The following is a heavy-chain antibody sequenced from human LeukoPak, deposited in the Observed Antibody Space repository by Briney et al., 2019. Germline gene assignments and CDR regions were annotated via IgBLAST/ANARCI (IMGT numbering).Heavy chain of an antibody. V-gene: IGHV4-34*01. D-gene: IGHD5-18*01. Sequence: PSETLSLTCTVSGGSISSYYWSWIRQPPGKGLEWIGEINHSGSTNYNPSLKSRVTISVGTSKNQFSLKLSSVTAAHTAVYYCARGGYSYGHQKTRFDYWGQGTLVTVSS. CDR3: ARGGYSYGHQKTRFDY. J-gene: IGHJ4*02. CDR2: INHSGST. CDR1: GGSISSYY.